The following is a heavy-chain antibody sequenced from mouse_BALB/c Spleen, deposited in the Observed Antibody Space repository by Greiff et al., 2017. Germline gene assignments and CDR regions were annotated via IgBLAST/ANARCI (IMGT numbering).Heavy chain of an antibody. D-gene: IGHD2-14*01. CDR2: IDPANGNT. V-gene: IGHV14-3*02. Sequence: VHVKQSGAELVKPGASVKLSCTASGFNIKDTYMHWVKQRPEQGLEWIGRIDPANGNTKYDPKFQGKATITADTSSNTAYLQLSSLTSEDTAVYYCARGGRYDGGYYAMDYWGQGTSVTVSS. CDR1: GFNIKDTY. CDR3: ARGGRYDGGYYAMDY. J-gene: IGHJ4*01.